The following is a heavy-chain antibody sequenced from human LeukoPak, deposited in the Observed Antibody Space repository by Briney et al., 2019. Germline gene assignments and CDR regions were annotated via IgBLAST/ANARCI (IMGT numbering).Heavy chain of an antibody. CDR1: GFTFSSYA. Sequence: GGSLRLSCAASGFTFSSYAMSWVRQAPGKGLEWVSAISGSGGSTYYADSVKGRFTISRDNSKNTLYLQMNSLRAEDTAVYYCAKDLRQQLVLGYFDYWGQGTLVTVSS. CDR3: AKDLRQQLVLGYFDY. J-gene: IGHJ4*02. CDR2: ISGSGGST. D-gene: IGHD6-13*01. V-gene: IGHV3-23*01.